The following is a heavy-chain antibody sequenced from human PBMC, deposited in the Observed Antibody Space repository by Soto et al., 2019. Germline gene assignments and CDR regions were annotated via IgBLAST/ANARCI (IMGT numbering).Heavy chain of an antibody. CDR1: GGTFSSYA. D-gene: IGHD2-2*01. V-gene: IGHV1-69*01. J-gene: IGHJ6*02. CDR2: IIPIFGTA. Sequence: QVQLVQSGAEVKKPGSSVKVSCKASGGTFSSYAISWVRQAPGQGLEWMGGIIPIFGTANYAQKFQGRVMTAEDETSSAAYMERSSLSAEDTALYYCAIIPPPLLTSPAADHYYYGMDVWGQGTTVTVSS. CDR3: AIIPPPLLTSPAADHYYYGMDV.